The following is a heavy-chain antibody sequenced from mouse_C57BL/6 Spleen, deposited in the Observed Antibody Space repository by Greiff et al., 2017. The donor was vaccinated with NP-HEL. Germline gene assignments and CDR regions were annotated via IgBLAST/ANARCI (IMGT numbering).Heavy chain of an antibody. D-gene: IGHD3-1*01. CDR2: IYPGDGDT. Sequence: VKVVESGPELVKPGASVKISCKASGYAFSSSWMNWVKQRPGKGLEWIGRIYPGDGDTNYNGKFKGKATLTADKSSSTAYMQLSSLTSEDSAVYFCAREEQPDWGQGTTLTVSS. J-gene: IGHJ2*01. CDR1: GYAFSSSW. V-gene: IGHV1-82*01. CDR3: AREEQPD.